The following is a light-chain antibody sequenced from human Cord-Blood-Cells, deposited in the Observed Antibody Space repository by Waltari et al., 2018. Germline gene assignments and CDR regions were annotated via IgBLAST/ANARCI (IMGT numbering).Light chain of an antibody. Sequence: QSVLTQPPSVSGAPGQRVTISCTGSSSTIGPGYDVNWYQQLPGTAPKPLIYGNSNRPSGVPDRFSGSKSGTSASLAITGLQAEDEADYYCQSYDSSLSGYVFGTGTKVTVL. CDR1: SSTIGPGYD. CDR2: GNS. CDR3: QSYDSSLSGYV. J-gene: IGLJ1*01. V-gene: IGLV1-40*01.